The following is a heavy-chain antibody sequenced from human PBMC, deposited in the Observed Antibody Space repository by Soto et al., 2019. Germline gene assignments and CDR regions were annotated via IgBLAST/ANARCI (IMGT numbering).Heavy chain of an antibody. D-gene: IGHD6-13*01. V-gene: IGHV3-30*18. J-gene: IGHJ5*01. CDR2: ISFDGGNQ. CDR1: GFDFNTYG. Sequence: QVQLVESGGGVVQPGRSLRLSCAASGFDFNTYGLHWVRQAPGKGLEWVAAISFDGGNQYYADSVKGRFNISRDKSKTTLYLQMNSLGAEETATYFCAKDSSVTAAGSGGWFDPWGPGTLVIVSS. CDR3: AKDSSVTAAGSGGWFDP.